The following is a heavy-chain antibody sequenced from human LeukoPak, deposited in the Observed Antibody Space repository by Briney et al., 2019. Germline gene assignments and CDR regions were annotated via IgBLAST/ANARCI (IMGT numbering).Heavy chain of an antibody. Sequence: GGSLRLSCAASKFTFSNYAMTSVRQPPGKGLEWVSAISASAGTTYYADSVKGRFTISRDNSKNTLYLQMNGLRADDTALYYCAKGGSCWSYYFDYWGQGTLVTVSS. V-gene: IGHV3-23*01. CDR2: ISASAGTT. CDR3: AKGGSCWSYYFDY. CDR1: KFTFSNYA. J-gene: IGHJ4*02. D-gene: IGHD6-13*01.